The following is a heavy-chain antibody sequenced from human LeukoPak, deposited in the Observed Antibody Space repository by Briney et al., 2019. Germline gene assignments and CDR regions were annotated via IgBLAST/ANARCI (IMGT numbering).Heavy chain of an antibody. D-gene: IGHD4-17*01. Sequence: GGSLRLSCAASGFTFDDYAMHWVRQAPGKGLEWVSLISWDGGSTYYADSVKGRFTISRDNSKNSLYLQMNSLRAEDTALYYCAKGGDYGGLDAFDIWGQGTMVTVSS. CDR3: AKGGDYGGLDAFDI. CDR2: ISWDGGST. J-gene: IGHJ3*02. V-gene: IGHV3-43D*03. CDR1: GFTFDDYA.